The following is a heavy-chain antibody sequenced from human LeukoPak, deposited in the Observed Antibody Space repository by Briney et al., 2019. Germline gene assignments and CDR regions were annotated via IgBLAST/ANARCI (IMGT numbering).Heavy chain of an antibody. D-gene: IGHD3-3*01. J-gene: IGHJ6*03. V-gene: IGHV3-21*01. CDR2: ISSSSSYI. Sequence: PGGSLRLSCAASGFTFSSYSMNWVRQAPGKGLEWVSSISSSSSYIYYADSVKGRFTISRDNAKNSLYLQMNSLRAEDTAVYYCAREDDFWSGYSGMHYYYMDVWGKGTTVTVSS. CDR3: AREDDFWSGYSGMHYYYMDV. CDR1: GFTFSSYS.